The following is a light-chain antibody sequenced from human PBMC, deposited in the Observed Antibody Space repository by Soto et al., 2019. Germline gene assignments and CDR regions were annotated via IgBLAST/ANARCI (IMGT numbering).Light chain of an antibody. V-gene: IGKV3-15*01. CDR3: QQFHDWPMT. Sequence: EIMMTQSPVTLSVSPGERATLSCRASQSVSSNLAWYQQKPGQAPRLLIYGASTRATGIPARFSGSGSGTEFTLTISSLQSEDFAVYYCQQFHDWPMTFGPGTKVDI. J-gene: IGKJ3*01. CDR1: QSVSSN. CDR2: GAS.